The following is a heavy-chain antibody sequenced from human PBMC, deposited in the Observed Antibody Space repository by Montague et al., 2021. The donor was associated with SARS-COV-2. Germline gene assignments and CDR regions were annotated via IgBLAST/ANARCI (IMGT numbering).Heavy chain of an antibody. Sequence: TLSLTCTVSGGSISSGGYYWSWIRQHPGKGLEWIGYIYYSGSTYYNPSLKSRVTISVDTSKNQLSLKLSSVTAADTAVYYCARNPRPAAIWGWFDPWGQGTLVTVSS. D-gene: IGHD2-2*02. V-gene: IGHV4-31*03. CDR1: GGSISSGGYY. CDR3: ARNPRPAAIWGWFDP. CDR2: IYYSGST. J-gene: IGHJ5*02.